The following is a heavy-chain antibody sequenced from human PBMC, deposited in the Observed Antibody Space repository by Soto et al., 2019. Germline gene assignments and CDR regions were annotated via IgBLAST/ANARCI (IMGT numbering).Heavy chain of an antibody. Sequence: PGKGLEWVSSISSSSSYIYYADSVKGRFTISRDNAKNSLYLQMNSLRAEDTAVYYCARAHLPLGYPLLGRCATGTAYWRQGTLVTVSS. CDR3: ARAHLPLGYPLLGRCATGTAY. J-gene: IGHJ4*02. V-gene: IGHV3-21*01. D-gene: IGHD6-13*01. CDR2: ISSSSSYI.